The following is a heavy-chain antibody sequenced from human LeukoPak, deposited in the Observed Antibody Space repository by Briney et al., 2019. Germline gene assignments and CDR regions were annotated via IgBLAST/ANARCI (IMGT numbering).Heavy chain of an antibody. V-gene: IGHV1-69*13. Sequence: GASVKVSCKASGGTFTIYAISWVRQAPGQGLEWMGGTIPISGTANYAQKFLGSVTITADESASTAYMELSSLRSEDTAVYYCARARGTAMPKDYWGQGTLVTVSS. CDR1: GGTFTIYA. CDR2: TIPISGTA. D-gene: IGHD5-18*01. CDR3: ARARGTAMPKDY. J-gene: IGHJ4*02.